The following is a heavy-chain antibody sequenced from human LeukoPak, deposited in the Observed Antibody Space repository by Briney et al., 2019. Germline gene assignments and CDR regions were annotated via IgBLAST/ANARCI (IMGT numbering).Heavy chain of an antibody. CDR1: GFTFDDYA. D-gene: IGHD3-9*01. Sequence: GGSLRLSCAASGFTFDDYAMHWVRQAPGKGLERVSGISWNSGSIGYADSVKGRFTISRDNAKNSLYLQMNSLRAEDTALYYCAKEAGRYYDILTGYPYDYWGQGTLVTVSS. CDR3: AKEAGRYYDILTGYPYDY. J-gene: IGHJ4*02. V-gene: IGHV3-9*01. CDR2: ISWNSGSI.